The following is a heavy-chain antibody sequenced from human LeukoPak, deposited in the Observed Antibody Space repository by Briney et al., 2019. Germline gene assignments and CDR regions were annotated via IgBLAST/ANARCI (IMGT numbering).Heavy chain of an antibody. CDR2: IYYTGST. J-gene: IGHJ4*02. Sequence: SETLSLTCTVSGGSISSYYWSWIRQPPGKGLEWIGYIYYTGSTNYNPSLKSRVTISVDTSKNHFSLKPTSVTAADTAVYYCARMYDRSGYYYPFDYWGQGTLVTVSS. CDR1: GGSISSYY. D-gene: IGHD3-22*01. V-gene: IGHV4-59*08. CDR3: ARMYDRSGYYYPFDY.